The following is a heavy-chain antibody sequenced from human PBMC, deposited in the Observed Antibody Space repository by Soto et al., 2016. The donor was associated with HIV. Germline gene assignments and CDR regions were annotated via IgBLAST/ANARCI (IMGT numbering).Heavy chain of an antibody. V-gene: IGHV3-11*05. D-gene: IGHD6-13*01. Sequence: VQLVESGGGLVKPGGSLTLSCAASGFTLTDYSMNWIRQAPGKGLEWISSIIYRDSDTYYLGSVKGRFIISRDSAKNSVSLQMNSLRAEDTAVYYCARDPPPTYGSRYGMDVWGPRDHGSPVSS. CDR3: ARDPPPTYGSRYGMDV. J-gene: IGHJ6*01. CDR2: IIYRDSDT. CDR1: GFTLTDYS.